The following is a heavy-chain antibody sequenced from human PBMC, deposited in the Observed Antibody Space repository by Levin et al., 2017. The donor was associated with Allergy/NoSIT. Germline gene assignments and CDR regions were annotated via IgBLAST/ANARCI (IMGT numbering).Heavy chain of an antibody. CDR1: GFTFSSYW. Sequence: PGGSLRLSCVASGFTFSSYWMSWVRQAPGKGLEWVANIKEDGSEKNYVDSVKGRFTISRDNAENSLYLQLNSLRAEDTAVYYCARDFRGVFDYWGQGTLVTVSS. CDR2: IKEDGSEK. J-gene: IGHJ4*02. CDR3: ARDFRGVFDY. V-gene: IGHV3-7*01.